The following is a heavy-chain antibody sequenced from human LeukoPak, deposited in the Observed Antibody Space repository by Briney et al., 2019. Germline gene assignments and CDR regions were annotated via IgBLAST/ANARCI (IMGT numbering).Heavy chain of an antibody. CDR1: GFTFSSYE. Sequence: GGSLRLSCAASGFTFSSYEMNWVRQAAGKGLEWVSYISSSGTTIYYADSVKGRFTISRDNAKNSLYLQMNSLRAEDTAVYYCARPDGDYYYGSGSYFHYWGRGTLVTVSS. J-gene: IGHJ4*02. CDR2: ISSSGTTI. D-gene: IGHD3-10*01. CDR3: ARPDGDYYYGSGSYFHY. V-gene: IGHV3-48*03.